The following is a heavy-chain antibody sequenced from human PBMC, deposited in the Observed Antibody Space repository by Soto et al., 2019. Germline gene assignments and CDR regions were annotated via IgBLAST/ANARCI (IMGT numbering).Heavy chain of an antibody. J-gene: IGHJ6*02. Sequence: ASVKVSCKASGYTFTSYGISWVRQAPGQGLEWMGWISAYNGNTNYAQKLQGRVTMTTDTSTSTAYMELRSLRSDDTAVYYCARRMSTVTTPYYYYYYGMDVWGQGTTVTVSS. D-gene: IGHD4-17*01. CDR3: ARRMSTVTTPYYYYYYGMDV. CDR2: ISAYNGNT. CDR1: GYTFTSYG. V-gene: IGHV1-18*01.